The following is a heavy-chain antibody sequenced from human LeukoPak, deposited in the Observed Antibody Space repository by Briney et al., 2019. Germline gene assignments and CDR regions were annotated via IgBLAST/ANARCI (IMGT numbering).Heavy chain of an antibody. CDR2: IWYGGSNK. CDR3: AKGSSRFDY. D-gene: IGHD6-6*01. CDR1: GFTFSSYG. J-gene: IGHJ4*02. V-gene: IGHV3-30*02. Sequence: PGGSLRLSCAASGFTFSSYGMHWVRQAPGKGLEWVAVIWYGGSNKYYADSVKGRFTISRDNSKNTLYLQMNSLRAEDTAVYYCAKGSSRFDYWGQGTLVTVSS.